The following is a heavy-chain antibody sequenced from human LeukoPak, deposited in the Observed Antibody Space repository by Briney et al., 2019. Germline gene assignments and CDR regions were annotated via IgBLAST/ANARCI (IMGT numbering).Heavy chain of an antibody. CDR3: AREEQRGYSGYPFGY. J-gene: IGHJ4*02. CDR1: GGSFSGYY. CDR2: INHSGST. Sequence: PSETLPLTCAVYGGSFSGYYWSWIRQPPGKGLEWIGEINHSGSTNYNPSLKSRVTISVDTSKNQFSLKLSSVTAADTAVYYCAREEQRGYSGYPFGYWGQGTLVTVSS. V-gene: IGHV4-34*01. D-gene: IGHD5-12*01.